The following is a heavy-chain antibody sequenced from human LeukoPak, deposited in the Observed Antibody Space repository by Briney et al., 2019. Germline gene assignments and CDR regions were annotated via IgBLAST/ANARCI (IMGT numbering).Heavy chain of an antibody. Sequence: SETLSLTCTVSGGSISSYYWSWIRQPPGKGLEWIGYIYYSGSTNYNPSLKSRVTISVDTSKNQFSLKLSSVTAADTAVYYCARDRAGVLDYWAREPWSPSPQ. CDR3: ARDRAGVLDY. CDR1: GGSISSYY. V-gene: IGHV4-59*01. CDR2: IYYSGST. D-gene: IGHD3-10*01. J-gene: IGHJ4*02.